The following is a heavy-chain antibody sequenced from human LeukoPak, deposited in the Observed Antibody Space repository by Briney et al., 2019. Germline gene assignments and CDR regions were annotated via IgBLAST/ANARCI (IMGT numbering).Heavy chain of an antibody. D-gene: IGHD3-16*02. V-gene: IGHV3-21*01. CDR2: IYSNSPDI. CDR3: ARAWLTGGSYHAMDV. J-gene: IGHJ6*02. Sequence: PGGSLRLSCAASGFTFNHYCMNWVRQAPGKGLEGVSSIYSNSPDIYYADSVKGRFTISRDNAKSSLYLQMNSLRAEDTAVYYCARAWLTGGSYHAMDVWGQGTTVTVSS. CDR1: GFTFNHYC.